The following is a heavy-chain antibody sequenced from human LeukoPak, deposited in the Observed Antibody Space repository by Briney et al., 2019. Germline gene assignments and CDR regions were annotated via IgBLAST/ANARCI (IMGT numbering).Heavy chain of an antibody. Sequence: ASVKVSCKASGGTFSSYAISWVRPAPGQGLEWMGRIIPILGIANYAQKFQGRVTITADKSTSTAYMELSSLRSEDTAVYYCAVPSSSWYGIFDYWGQGTLVTVSS. J-gene: IGHJ4*02. CDR1: GGTFSSYA. CDR2: IIPILGIA. D-gene: IGHD6-13*01. CDR3: AVPSSSWYGIFDY. V-gene: IGHV1-69*04.